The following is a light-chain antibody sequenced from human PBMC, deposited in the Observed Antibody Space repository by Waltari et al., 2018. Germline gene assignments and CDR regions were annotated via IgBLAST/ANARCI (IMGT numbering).Light chain of an antibody. CDR1: QSLVHIDGITY. CDR2: EIS. Sequence: EIVMTQTPLSLPVTLGQPASVPFRSSQSLVHIDGITYLNWLHQRPGQPPRLLLYEISKRVSGVPDRVSGSGAGTDFTLEITRVEPDDVGIYYCSQTSQFPLTFGQGTRVEIK. V-gene: IGKV2-24*01. CDR3: SQTSQFPLT. J-gene: IGKJ1*01.